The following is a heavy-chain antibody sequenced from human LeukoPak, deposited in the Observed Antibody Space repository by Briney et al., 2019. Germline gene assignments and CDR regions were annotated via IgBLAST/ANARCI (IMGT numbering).Heavy chain of an antibody. Sequence: GGSLRLSCAASGFTFDDYAMHWVRQAPGKGLEWVSGISWNSGSIGYADSMKGRFTISRDNAKNSLYLQMNSLRAEDTALYYCAKDSGLMAVAGTDYFDYWGQGTLVTVSS. D-gene: IGHD6-19*01. CDR3: AKDSGLMAVAGTDYFDY. J-gene: IGHJ4*02. CDR2: ISWNSGSI. V-gene: IGHV3-9*01. CDR1: GFTFDDYA.